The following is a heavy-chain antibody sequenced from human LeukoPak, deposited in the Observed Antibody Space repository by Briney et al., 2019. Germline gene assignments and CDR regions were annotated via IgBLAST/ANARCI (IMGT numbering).Heavy chain of an antibody. J-gene: IGHJ4*02. CDR2: ISYDGSNK. V-gene: IGHV3-30*04. D-gene: IGHD1-1*01. Sequence: GGSLRFSCAASGFTFSSYAMHWVRQAPGKGLEWVVVISYDGSNKYYADSVKGRFTISRDNSKNTLYLQMNSLRAEDTALYYCARGGTTFDYWGQGTRVTVSS. CDR1: GFTFSSYA. CDR3: ARGGTTFDY.